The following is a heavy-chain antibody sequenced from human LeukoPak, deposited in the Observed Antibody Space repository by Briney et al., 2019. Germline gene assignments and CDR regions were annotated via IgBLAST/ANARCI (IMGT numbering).Heavy chain of an antibody. CDR3: AREGIIMVRGVENAYYYYMDV. CDR2: ISSSGSTI. CDR1: GFTFSSYE. V-gene: IGHV3-48*03. Sequence: GGSLRLSCAASGFTFSSYEMNWVRQAPGKGLEWVSYISSSGSTIYYADSVKGRFTISRDNAKNTLYLQMNSLRAEDTAVYFCAREGIIMVRGVENAYYYYMDVWGKGTTVTISS. D-gene: IGHD3-10*01. J-gene: IGHJ6*03.